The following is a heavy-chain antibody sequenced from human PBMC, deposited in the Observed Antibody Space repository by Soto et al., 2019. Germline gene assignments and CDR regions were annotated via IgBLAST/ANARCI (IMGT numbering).Heavy chain of an antibody. V-gene: IGHV4-59*01. D-gene: IGHD6-6*01. J-gene: IGHJ5*02. Sequence: PSETLSLTCTVSGGSISSYYWSWIRQPPGKGLEWIGYIYYSGSTNYNPSLKSRFTISVDTSKNQFSLKLSSVTAADTAVYYCARAYSSSSVWFDPWGQGTLVTVSS. CDR2: IYYSGST. CDR1: GGSISSYY. CDR3: ARAYSSSSVWFDP.